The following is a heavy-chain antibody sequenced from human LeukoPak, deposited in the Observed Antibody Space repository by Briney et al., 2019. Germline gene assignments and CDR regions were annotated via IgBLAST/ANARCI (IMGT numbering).Heavy chain of an antibody. D-gene: IGHD3-10*01. Sequence: SETLSLTCTVSGGSISSSSYYWGWIRQPPGKGLEWIGSIYYSGSTYYNPSLKSRVTISVDTSKNQFSQKLSSVTAADTAVYYCASLGEYGSWFDPWGQGTLVTVSS. J-gene: IGHJ5*02. V-gene: IGHV4-39*01. CDR2: IYYSGST. CDR3: ASLGEYGSWFDP. CDR1: GGSISSSSYY.